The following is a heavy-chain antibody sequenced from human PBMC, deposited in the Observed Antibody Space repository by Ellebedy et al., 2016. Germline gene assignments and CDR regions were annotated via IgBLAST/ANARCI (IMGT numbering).Heavy chain of an antibody. D-gene: IGHD6-19*01. V-gene: IGHV4-34*01. Sequence: SETLSLTXAVYGGSFSGYYWSWIRQPPGKGLEWIEEINHSGSTNYNPSLKSRVTISVDTSKNQFSLKLSSVTAADTAVYYCARRGLLTAGWFDPWGQGTLVTVSS. J-gene: IGHJ5*02. CDR2: INHSGST. CDR3: ARRGLLTAGWFDP. CDR1: GGSFSGYY.